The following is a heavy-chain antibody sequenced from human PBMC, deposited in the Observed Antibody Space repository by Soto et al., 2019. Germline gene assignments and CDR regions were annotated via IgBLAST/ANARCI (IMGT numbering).Heavy chain of an antibody. V-gene: IGHV3-23*01. J-gene: IGHJ4*02. CDR3: AKRSGRFLEWLRNSHPLTYYFDY. CDR1: GFTFSSYA. D-gene: IGHD3-3*01. CDR2: ISGSGGST. Sequence: GGSLRLSCAASGFTFSSYAMSWVRQAPGKGLEWVSAISGSGGSTYYADSVKGRFTISRDNSKNTLYLQMNSLRAEDTAVYYCAKRSGRFLEWLRNSHPLTYYFDYWGQGTLVTVSS.